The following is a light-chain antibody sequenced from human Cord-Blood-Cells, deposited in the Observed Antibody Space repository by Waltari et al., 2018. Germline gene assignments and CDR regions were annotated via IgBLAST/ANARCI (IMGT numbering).Light chain of an antibody. J-gene: IGLJ1*01. V-gene: IGLV2-14*01. CDR1: SSDVGGYNY. CDR3: SSYTSSSSPYD. Sequence: QSALTQPASVSGSPGQSITISCTGTSSDVGGYNYVSWYQQHPGKAPKLMIYDVSNRPSGVSNRFAGSKSVNTASLTISGLQAEDEADYYCSSYTSSSSPYDFGTGTKVTVL. CDR2: DVS.